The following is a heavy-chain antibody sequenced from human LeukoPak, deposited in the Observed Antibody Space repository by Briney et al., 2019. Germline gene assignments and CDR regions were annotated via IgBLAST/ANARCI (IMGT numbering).Heavy chain of an antibody. CDR2: IYTCGST. J-gene: IGHJ2*01. V-gene: IGHV4-61*02. CDR1: GGSISSGSYY. Sequence: PSQTLSLTCTVSGGSISSGSYYWSWIRQPAGKGLEWIGRIYTCGSTNYNPSLKSRVTISVDTSKNQFSLKLSSVTAADTAVYYCARVALLNFLARHHGYFDLWGRGTLVTVSS. D-gene: IGHD2/OR15-2a*01. CDR3: ARVALLNFLARHHGYFDL.